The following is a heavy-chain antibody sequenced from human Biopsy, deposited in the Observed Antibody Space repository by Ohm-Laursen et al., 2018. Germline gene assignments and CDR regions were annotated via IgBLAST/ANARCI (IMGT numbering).Heavy chain of an antibody. CDR3: VREPNGRHLGDVADAFDV. CDR2: MNTKSRNT. J-gene: IGHJ3*01. D-gene: IGHD1-26*01. V-gene: IGHV1-8*01. CDR1: GYTFINYD. Sequence: SANASCKASGYTFINYDINWVRQAPGQGLGRIGWMNTKSRNTGYAQKFQGKVTMTRKPAITTAYMELSSLRSDDAAVYFCVREPNGRHLGDVADAFDVWGQGTVVTVSS.